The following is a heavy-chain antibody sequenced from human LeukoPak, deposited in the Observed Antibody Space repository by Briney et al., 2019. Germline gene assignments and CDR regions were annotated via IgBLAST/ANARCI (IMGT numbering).Heavy chain of an antibody. V-gene: IGHV3-66*02. CDR1: GFSVSNNY. D-gene: IGHD4-23*01. CDR3: ARAEAGLRWGY. CDR2: LYSSGSA. J-gene: IGHJ1*01. Sequence: GGSLRLSCAASGFSVSNNYMTWVRQAPGKGLEWISVLYSSGSAYYADSVRGRFTISRDSSKNTLSLQLDSLRAEDTAVYYCARAEAGLRWGYWGQGTLVTVSS.